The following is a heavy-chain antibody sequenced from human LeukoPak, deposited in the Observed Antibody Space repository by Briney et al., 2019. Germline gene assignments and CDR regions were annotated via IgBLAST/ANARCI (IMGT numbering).Heavy chain of an antibody. CDR2: ISYDGSNK. CDR3: ARDSFGELGY. Sequence: PGGSLRLSCAASGFTFSSYGMHWVRQAPGKGLEWVAVISYDGSNKYYADSVKGRFTISRDNSKNTLYLQMNSLRAEDTAVYYCARDSFGELGYWGQGTLVTVSS. CDR1: GFTFSSYG. J-gene: IGHJ4*02. D-gene: IGHD3-10*01. V-gene: IGHV3-30*03.